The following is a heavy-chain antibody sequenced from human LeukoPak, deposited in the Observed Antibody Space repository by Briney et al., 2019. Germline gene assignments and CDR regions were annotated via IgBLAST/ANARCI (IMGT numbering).Heavy chain of an antibody. CDR3: ARLLAGCPGGRCRAHFDY. CDR2: IYYSGST. J-gene: IGHJ4*02. V-gene: IGHV4-59*01. CDR1: GDPISSNY. D-gene: IGHD2-15*01. Sequence: PSETLSLTCSVSGDPISSNYWSWMRQPPGKGLEWIGYIYYSGSTNYNPSLKSRVTMSVDTSKNQFSLNLSSVTAADTAVYYCARLLAGCPGGRCRAHFDYWGQGTLVTVSS.